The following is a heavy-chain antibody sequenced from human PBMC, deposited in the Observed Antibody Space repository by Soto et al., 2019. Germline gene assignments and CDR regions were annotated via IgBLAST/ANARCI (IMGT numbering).Heavy chain of an antibody. CDR1: GYTFTSYD. CDR2: MNPNSGNT. J-gene: IGHJ6*02. V-gene: IGHV1-8*01. Sequence: ASVKVSCKASGYTFTSYDINWVRQATGQGLEWMGWMNPNSGNTGYAQNFQGRVTMTRNTSISTAYMELSSLRSEDTAVYYCARGLRFLEWLDYYYYYGMDVWGQGTTVTVSS. D-gene: IGHD3-3*01. CDR3: ARGLRFLEWLDYYYYYGMDV.